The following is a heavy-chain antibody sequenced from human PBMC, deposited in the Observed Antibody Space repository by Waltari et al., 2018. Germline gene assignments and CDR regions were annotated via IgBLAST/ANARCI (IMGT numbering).Heavy chain of an antibody. Sequence: QVQLVESGGGLVKPGGSLRLSCAASGFTFSGYYRSWIRQAPGQGLEWVSYISSSGSTIYYADSVKGRFTISRDNAKNSLYLQMNSLRAEDTAVYYCARDRVYCSGGSCYSDAFDIWGQGTMVTVSS. CDR3: ARDRVYCSGGSCYSDAFDI. CDR2: ISSSGSTI. D-gene: IGHD2-15*01. J-gene: IGHJ3*02. CDR1: GFTFSGYY. V-gene: IGHV3-11*04.